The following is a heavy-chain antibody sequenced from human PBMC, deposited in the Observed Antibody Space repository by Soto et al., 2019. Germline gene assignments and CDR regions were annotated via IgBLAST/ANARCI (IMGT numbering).Heavy chain of an antibody. CDR2: INHSGSST. D-gene: IGHD3-22*01. Sequence: PSETLSLTCDGYGGSLSGYFWSWIRKTPGKGLEWIGEINHSGSSTNYNPSLKGRVTMSVDTSKKQFSLHLTSVTVADTVVYYCARQFGIYSGRNYYSAFDIWGQGTMVTVSS. J-gene: IGHJ3*02. CDR1: GGSLSGYF. V-gene: IGHV4-34*01. CDR3: ARQFGIYSGRNYYSAFDI.